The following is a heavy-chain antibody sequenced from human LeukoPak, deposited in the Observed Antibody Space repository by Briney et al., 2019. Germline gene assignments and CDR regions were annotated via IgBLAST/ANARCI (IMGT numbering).Heavy chain of an antibody. J-gene: IGHJ4*02. V-gene: IGHV1-69*04. CDR1: GGTFSSYA. Sequence: ASVKVSCKASGGTFSSYAISWVRQAPGQGLEWMGRIIPILGIANYAQKFQGRVTITADKSTSTAYMELSSLRSEDTAVYYCARGKVYSSSSRDYFDYWGQGTLVTVSS. D-gene: IGHD6-6*01. CDR3: ARGKVYSSSSRDYFDY. CDR2: IIPILGIA.